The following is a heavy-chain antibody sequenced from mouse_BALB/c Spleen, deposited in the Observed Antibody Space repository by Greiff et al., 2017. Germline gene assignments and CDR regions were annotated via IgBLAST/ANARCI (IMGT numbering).Heavy chain of an antibody. CDR2: ISSGGST. CDR1: GFTFSSYA. D-gene: IGHD2-4*01. CDR3: ASSTMITTSWFAY. J-gene: IGHJ3*01. V-gene: IGHV5-6-5*01. Sequence: EVQLVESGGGLVKPGGSLKLSCAASGFTFSSYAMSWVRQTPEKRLEWVASISSGGSTYYPDSVKGRFTISRDNARNILYLQMSSLRSEDTAMYYCASSTMITTSWFAYWGQGTLVTVSA.